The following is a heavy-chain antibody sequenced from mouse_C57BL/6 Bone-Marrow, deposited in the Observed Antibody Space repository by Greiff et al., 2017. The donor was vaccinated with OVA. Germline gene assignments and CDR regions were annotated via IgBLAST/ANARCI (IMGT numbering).Heavy chain of an antibody. CDR3: ARPYGNYRTWFAY. J-gene: IGHJ3*01. D-gene: IGHD2-10*02. CDR1: GFTFSDSY. Sequence: EVKLMESGGGLVQPGGSLKLSCAASGFTFSDSYMYWVRQTPEKRLEWVAYISNGGGSTYYPDTVKGRFTISRDNAKNTLYLQMSRLKSEDTAMYYCARPYGNYRTWFAYWGQGTLVTVSA. CDR2: ISNGGGST. V-gene: IGHV5-12*01.